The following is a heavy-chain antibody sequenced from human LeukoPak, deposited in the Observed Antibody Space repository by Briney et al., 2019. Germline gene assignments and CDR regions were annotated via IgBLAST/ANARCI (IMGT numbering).Heavy chain of an antibody. Sequence: SETLSLTCTVSGGSISSSPYYWGWIRQPPGKGLEWIGSIYYSGNTYYSPSLKSRLTISVDTSKNQFSLKLSSVTAADTAVYYCARYYDDYGGNSVDDYWGQGTLVTVSS. V-gene: IGHV4-39*07. CDR2: IYYSGNT. D-gene: IGHD4-23*01. CDR3: ARYYDDYGGNSVDDY. J-gene: IGHJ4*02. CDR1: GGSISSSPYY.